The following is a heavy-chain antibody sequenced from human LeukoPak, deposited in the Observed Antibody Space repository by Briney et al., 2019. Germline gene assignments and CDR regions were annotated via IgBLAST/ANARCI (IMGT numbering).Heavy chain of an antibody. D-gene: IGHD1-7*01. CDR1: GFTFSSYE. CDR3: ARSGNRRELLWWFDP. V-gene: IGHV3-48*03. CDR2: ISSSGSTI. Sequence: PGGSLRLSCAASGFTFSSYEMNWVRQAPGKGREWVSYISSSGSTIYYADSVKGRFTISRDNAKNSLYLQMNSLRAEDTAVYYCARSGNRRELLWWFDPWGQGTLVTVSS. J-gene: IGHJ5*02.